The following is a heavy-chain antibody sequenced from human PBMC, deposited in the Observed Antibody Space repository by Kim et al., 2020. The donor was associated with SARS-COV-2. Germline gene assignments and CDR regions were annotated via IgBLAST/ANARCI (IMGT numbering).Heavy chain of an antibody. J-gene: IGHJ4*02. D-gene: IGHD3-10*01. CDR3: ARGTIATYYYGSGSRDSIPPPSLLVDY. V-gene: IGHV3-30-3*01. CDR1: GFTFSSYA. Sequence: GGSLRLSCAASGFTFSSYAMHWVRQAPGKGLEWVAVISYDGSNKYYADSVKGRFTISRDNSKNTLYLQMNSLRAEDTAVYYCARGTIATYYYGSGSRDSIPPPSLLVDYWGQGTLVTVSS. CDR2: ISYDGSNK.